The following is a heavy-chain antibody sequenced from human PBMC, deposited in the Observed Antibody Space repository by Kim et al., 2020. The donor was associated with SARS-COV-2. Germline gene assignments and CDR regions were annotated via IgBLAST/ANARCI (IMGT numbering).Heavy chain of an antibody. CDR1: GYTFTSYA. CDR3: ARAHGEWELRRKHWYFDL. Sequence: ASVKVSCKASGYTFTSYAMHWVRQAPGQRLEWMGWINAGNGNTKYSQKFQGRVTITRDTSASTAYMELSSLRSEDTAVYYCARAHGEWELRRKHWYFDLWGRGTLVTVSS. CDR2: INAGNGNT. J-gene: IGHJ2*01. V-gene: IGHV1-3*01. D-gene: IGHD1-26*01.